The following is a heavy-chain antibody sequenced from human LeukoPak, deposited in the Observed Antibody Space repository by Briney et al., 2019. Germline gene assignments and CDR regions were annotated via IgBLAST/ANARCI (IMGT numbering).Heavy chain of an antibody. CDR2: IHRSGSP. CDR3: AREILGGFNPGAY. CDR1: LDSTTSNF. V-gene: IGHV4-4*02. J-gene: IGHJ4*02. Sequence: PSETLSLTCTVSLDSTTSNFWSWVRQPPGKGLEWIGEIHRSGSPNYNPSLQSRDTISIDRSRNQIVLELSSVTAADTAVYYCAREILGGFNPGAYWGQGTLVTVSS. D-gene: IGHD1-14*01.